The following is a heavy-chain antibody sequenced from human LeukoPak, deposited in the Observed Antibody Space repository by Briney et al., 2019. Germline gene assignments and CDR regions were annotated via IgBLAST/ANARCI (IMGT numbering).Heavy chain of an antibody. V-gene: IGHV3-23*01. Sequence: GGSLRLSCAASGFTFSSYAMSWVRQAPGKGLEWVSAISGSGGSTYYADSVKGRFTISRDNSKNTLYLQMNSLRAEDTAVYYCADCVVPAAMRSYYYYGMDVWGKGTTVAVSS. J-gene: IGHJ6*04. D-gene: IGHD2-2*01. CDR3: ADCVVPAAMRSYYYYGMDV. CDR1: GFTFSSYA. CDR2: ISGSGGST.